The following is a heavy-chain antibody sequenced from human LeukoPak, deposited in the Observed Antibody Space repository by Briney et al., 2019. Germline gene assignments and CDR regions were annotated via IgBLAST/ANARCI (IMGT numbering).Heavy chain of an antibody. CDR2: INRDGSRT. V-gene: IGHV3-74*01. J-gene: IGHJ2*01. CDR1: GFTFGNYW. D-gene: IGHD4-17*01. CDR3: ARFGDYVTYFDL. Sequence: GGSLRLSCVASGFTFGNYWMHWVGRAPGKGLVWLSLINRDGSRTASADSVKGGFTISRDNAEKTLYLQMNSLRAEDTAVYSCARFGDYVTYFDLWGRGTLVTVSS.